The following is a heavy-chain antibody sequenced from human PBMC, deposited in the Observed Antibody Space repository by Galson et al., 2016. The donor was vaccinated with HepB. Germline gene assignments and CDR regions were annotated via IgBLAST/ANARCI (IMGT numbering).Heavy chain of an antibody. V-gene: IGHV3-66*01. CDR3: ARDPPGVPDFALDV. CDR1: GFTVSSNC. CDR2: ICDGGSA. J-gene: IGHJ6*02. Sequence: SLRLSCAASGFTVSSNCMSWVRQAPGKGLEWVSLICDGGSAYYTDSMKARFTISRDNSKTTLYLQMNNLRPEDTAVYFCARDPPGVPDFALDVWGQGTTVTVSS. D-gene: IGHD3-10*01.